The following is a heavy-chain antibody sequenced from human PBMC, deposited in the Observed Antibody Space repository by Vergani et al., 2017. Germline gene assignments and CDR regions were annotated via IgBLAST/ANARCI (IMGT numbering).Heavy chain of an antibody. Sequence: EVKLVESGGGSVQSGGSLRLSCVASGFSFNTYWMHWVRQVPGKGLMWVARIDEYGNRATYGDFETGRFTISRDNAKNTVFLQMNNLRADDAGVYYCVRTEYCTGIACNTRFDSWGQGALVTVSS. CDR2: IDEYGNRA. V-gene: IGHV3-74*03. CDR1: GFSFNTYW. D-gene: IGHD2-8*02. CDR3: VRTEYCTGIACNTRFDS. J-gene: IGHJ5*01.